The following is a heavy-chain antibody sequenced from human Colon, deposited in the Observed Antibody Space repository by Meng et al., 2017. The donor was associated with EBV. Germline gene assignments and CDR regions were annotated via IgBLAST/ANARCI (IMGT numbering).Heavy chain of an antibody. Sequence: EVQLVESGGGFVPPGASLRLSCEASGYTFTTSAVHWVRQASGKGLEWVGRITTKASNYATAYVASVEGRFTVSREDSTNTAYLRMNSLKTEDTAVYYCTNLDYWGQGILVTVSS. CDR2: ITTKASNYAT. J-gene: IGHJ4*02. V-gene: IGHV3-73*02. CDR3: TNLDY. CDR1: GYTFTTSA.